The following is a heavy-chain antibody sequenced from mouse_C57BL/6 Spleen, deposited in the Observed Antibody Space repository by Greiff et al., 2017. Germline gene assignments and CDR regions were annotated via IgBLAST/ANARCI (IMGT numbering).Heavy chain of an antibody. J-gene: IGHJ2*01. D-gene: IGHD4-1*01. CDR1: GYTFTSYW. CDR3: ARVTGTGWVYYFDY. Sequence: QVQLQQPGAELVKPGASVKLSCKASGYTFTSYWMHWVKQRPGQGLEWIGMIHPNSGSTNYNEKFKSKATLTVDKSSSTAYMQLSSLTSEDSAVYCCARVTGTGWVYYFDYWGQGTTLTVSS. V-gene: IGHV1-64*01. CDR2: IHPNSGST.